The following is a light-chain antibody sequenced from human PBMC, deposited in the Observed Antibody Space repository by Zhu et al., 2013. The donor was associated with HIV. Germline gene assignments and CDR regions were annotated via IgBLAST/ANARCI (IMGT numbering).Light chain of an antibody. CDR1: QGISSY. J-gene: IGKJ4*01. Sequence: AIRMTQSPSSFSASTGDRVTITCRASQGISSYLAWYQQKPGKAPKLLIYAASTLQSGVPSRFSGSGSGTDFTLTISRLQSEDFATYYCQQYYSYPRFFGGGYQGGDQT. V-gene: IGKV1-8*01. CDR3: QQYYSYPRF. CDR2: AAS.